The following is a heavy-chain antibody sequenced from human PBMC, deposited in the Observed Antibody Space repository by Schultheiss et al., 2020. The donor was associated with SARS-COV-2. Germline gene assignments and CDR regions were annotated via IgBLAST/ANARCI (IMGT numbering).Heavy chain of an antibody. CDR2: IWYDGSNE. D-gene: IGHD6-13*01. CDR3: AKLLVGSSWYSEYFQH. CDR1: GFTFSSYE. Sequence: GGSLRLSCAASGFTFSSYEMNWVRQAPGKGLEWVAVIWYDGSNEDYADSVKGRFTISRDNSKNTLYLQMNSLRAEDTAVYYCAKLLVGSSWYSEYFQHWGQGTLVTVSS. J-gene: IGHJ1*01. V-gene: IGHV3-33*06.